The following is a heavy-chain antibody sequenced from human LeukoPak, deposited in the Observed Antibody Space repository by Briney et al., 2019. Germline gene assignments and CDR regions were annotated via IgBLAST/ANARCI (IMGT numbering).Heavy chain of an antibody. J-gene: IGHJ3*01. CDR1: GFAFSNYG. Sequence: PWGSVRLSCAASGFAFSNYGIHWVRQAPGKGLEWVAFIQYDGNEDYYADSVKGRFTISRDNSKNTLYLQMNSLRPEDTAVYYCAKDSAMYLGNDAFDVWGQGTMVAVSS. CDR2: IQYDGNED. V-gene: IGHV3-30*02. D-gene: IGHD2-2*01. CDR3: AKDSAMYLGNDAFDV.